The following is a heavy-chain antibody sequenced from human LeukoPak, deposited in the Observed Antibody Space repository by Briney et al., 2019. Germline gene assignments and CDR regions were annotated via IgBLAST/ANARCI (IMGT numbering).Heavy chain of an antibody. J-gene: IGHJ4*02. CDR2: IYTSGST. CDR1: GGSFSGYY. V-gene: IGHV4-59*10. D-gene: IGHD3-10*01. CDR3: ARVGTYYYGSGVNYYFDY. Sequence: SETLSLTCAVYGGSFSGYYWSWIRQPAGKGLEWIGRIYTSGSTNYNPSLKSRVTMSVDTSKNQFSLKLSSVTAADTAVYYCARVGTYYYGSGVNYYFDYWGQGTLVTVSS.